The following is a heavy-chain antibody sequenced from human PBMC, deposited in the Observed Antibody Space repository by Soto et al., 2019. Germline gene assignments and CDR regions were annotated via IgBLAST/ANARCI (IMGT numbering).Heavy chain of an antibody. CDR1: GVSCSIYT. Sequence: WAXRVSCAASGVSCSIYTINLFRHAPGKGLELVSGVSGRGADKFYADSVKGRFTISRDNSIKLLFLQMNELRAEETAVYFCAVNRIYDNFDYKSDGFNFWGPGTMV. J-gene: IGHJ3*01. D-gene: IGHD3-22*01. V-gene: IGHV3-23*01. CDR3: AVNRIYDNFDYKSDGFNF. CDR2: VSGRGADK.